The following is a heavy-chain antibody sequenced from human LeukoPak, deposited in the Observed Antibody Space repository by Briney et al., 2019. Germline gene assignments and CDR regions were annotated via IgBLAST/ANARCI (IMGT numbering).Heavy chain of an antibody. Sequence: GGSLRLSCAASGFTFSSNWMSWVGQAPGKGLEWVANIKQEGSEKYYVDSVKGRFSISRDNAKNSLYLQMNSLRAEDTAVYYCARGGSRYDNWGQGTLVTVSS. J-gene: IGHJ4*02. CDR3: ARGGSRYDN. D-gene: IGHD3-22*01. V-gene: IGHV3-7*01. CDR1: GFTFSSNW. CDR2: IKQEGSEK.